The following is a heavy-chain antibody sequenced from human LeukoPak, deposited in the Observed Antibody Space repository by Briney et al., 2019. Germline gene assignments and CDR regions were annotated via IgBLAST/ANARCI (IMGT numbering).Heavy chain of an antibody. J-gene: IGHJ6*03. CDR1: GGSISSYY. Sequence: SETLSLTCTVSGGSISSYYWSWVRQPAGKGLEWIGRIYTSGSTNYNPSLKSRVTMSVDTSKNQFSLKLTSVTAADTAVYYCARTTEGGYTYGYFYYYYMDVWGKGTTVTISS. CDR2: IYTSGST. CDR3: ARTTEGGYTYGYFYYYYMDV. D-gene: IGHD5-18*01. V-gene: IGHV4-4*07.